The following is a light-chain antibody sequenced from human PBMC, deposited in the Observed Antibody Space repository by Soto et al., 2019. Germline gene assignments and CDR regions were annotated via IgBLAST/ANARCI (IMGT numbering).Light chain of an antibody. V-gene: IGKV1-5*03. CDR1: QSIGSW. CDR3: QRCYIFPYT. Sequence: DIQLTQSPSTPSASVGDRVTITCRASQSIGSWLAWYQQTPGQAPKLLIYTASHLHSGVPSRFSGSGFGTEFTLTISSLQPDDFPTYYSQRCYIFPYTFGHGT. J-gene: IGKJ2*01. CDR2: TAS.